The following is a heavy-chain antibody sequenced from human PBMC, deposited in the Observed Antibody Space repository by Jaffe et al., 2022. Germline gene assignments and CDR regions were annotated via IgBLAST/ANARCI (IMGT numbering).Heavy chain of an antibody. CDR1: GFTFSSYW. CDR3: ARHDYGDYEVYFDY. J-gene: IGHJ4*02. D-gene: IGHD4-17*01. CDR2: IKQDGSEK. V-gene: IGHV3-7*01. Sequence: EVQLVESGGGLVQPGGSLRLSCAASGFTFSSYWMSWVRQAPGKGLEWVANIKQDGSEKYYVDSVKGRFTISRDNAKNSLYLQMNSLRAEDTAVYYCARHDYGDYEVYFDYWGQGTLVTVSS.